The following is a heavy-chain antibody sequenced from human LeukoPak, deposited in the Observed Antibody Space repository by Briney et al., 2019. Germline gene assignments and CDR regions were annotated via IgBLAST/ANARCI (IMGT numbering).Heavy chain of an antibody. CDR1: GYTFTGSY. Sequence: ASVKVSCKASGYTFTGSYMRWVRQAPRHGLEWMGRINPNSGGVTYAQKFQGRVTMTRDTSISTAYMELSRLRSDDTAVYYCAHVIAVAETTTDAFDIWGQGTMVTVSS. V-gene: IGHV1-2*06. CDR2: INPNSGGV. CDR3: AHVIAVAETTTDAFDI. J-gene: IGHJ3*02. D-gene: IGHD6-19*01.